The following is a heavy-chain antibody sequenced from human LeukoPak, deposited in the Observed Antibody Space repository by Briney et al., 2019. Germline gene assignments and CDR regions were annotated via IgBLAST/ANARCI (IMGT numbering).Heavy chain of an antibody. J-gene: IGHJ4*02. CDR1: GFTFSSYG. CDR3: ARDRRVKRYSSSWYGVENYFDY. V-gene: IGHV3-33*01. D-gene: IGHD6-13*01. CDR2: IWYDGSNK. Sequence: GGSLRLSCAASGFTFSSYGMHWVRQAAGRGREWVAVIWYDGSNKYYADSVKGRLTISRDNSKTTLNMPMNSLRAEGTAVYYWARDRRVKRYSSSWYGVENYFDYWGQGTLVTVSS.